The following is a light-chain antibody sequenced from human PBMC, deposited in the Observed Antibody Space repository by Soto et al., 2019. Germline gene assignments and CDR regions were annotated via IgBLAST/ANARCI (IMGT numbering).Light chain of an antibody. CDR2: GAS. J-gene: IGKJ2*01. Sequence: EIVLTQSPGTLSLSPGERATLSCRASQSVSSSYLAWYQQRPGQDPMLLSDGASSRATGIPDRVSGSGSGTDFTLTISRLEPEDFAVYYCQQYCSSPRYTFGQGTKLEIK. CDR1: QSVSSSY. CDR3: QQYCSSPRYT. V-gene: IGKV3-20*01.